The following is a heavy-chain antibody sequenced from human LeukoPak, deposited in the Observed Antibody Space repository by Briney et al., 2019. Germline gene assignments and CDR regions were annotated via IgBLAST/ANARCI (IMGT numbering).Heavy chain of an antibody. D-gene: IGHD3-10*01. Sequence: ASVKVSCKASGYTFTGYYMHWVRQAPGQGLEWMGRINPNSGGTNYAQKFQGRVTMTTDTSTSTAYMELRSLRSDDTAVYYCARVLWFGELGFDYWGQGTLVTVSS. CDR1: GYTFTGYY. J-gene: IGHJ4*02. CDR2: INPNSGGT. V-gene: IGHV1-2*06. CDR3: ARVLWFGELGFDY.